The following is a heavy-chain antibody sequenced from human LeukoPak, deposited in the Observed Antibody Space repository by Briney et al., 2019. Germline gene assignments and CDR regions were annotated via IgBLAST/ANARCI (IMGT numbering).Heavy chain of an antibody. CDR3: AKDANSRWYCSGGSCYGFDY. Sequence: GGSLRLSCAASGFTFSYYGMHWVRQAPGKGLEWVAFIRYDGSNKYYADSVKGRFTISRDNSKNTLYLQMNSLRAEDTAVYYCAKDANSRWYCSGGSCYGFDYWGQGTLVTVSS. CDR1: GFTFSYYG. CDR2: IRYDGSNK. D-gene: IGHD2-15*01. J-gene: IGHJ4*02. V-gene: IGHV3-30*02.